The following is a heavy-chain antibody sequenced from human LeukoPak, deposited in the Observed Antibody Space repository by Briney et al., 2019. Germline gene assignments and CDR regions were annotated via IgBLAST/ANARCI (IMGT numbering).Heavy chain of an antibody. J-gene: IGHJ4*02. D-gene: IGHD6-13*01. V-gene: IGHV4-30-2*01. CDR1: GGSISSGGYS. CDR3: VRGSSSPFDY. Sequence: SQTLSLTCAVSGGSISSGGYSWSWIRQPPGKGLEWIGYIYHSGSTYYNPSLKSRVTISVDRSKNQFSLKLSSVTAADTAVYYCVRGSSSPFDYWGQGTLVTVSS. CDR2: IYHSGST.